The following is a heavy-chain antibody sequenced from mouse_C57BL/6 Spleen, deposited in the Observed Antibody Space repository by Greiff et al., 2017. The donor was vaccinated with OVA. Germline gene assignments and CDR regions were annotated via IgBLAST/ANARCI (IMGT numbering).Heavy chain of an antibody. CDR2: IDPSDSYT. CDR3: ARGYGSSPVYFDY. D-gene: IGHD1-1*01. CDR1: GYTFTSYW. Sequence: QVQLQQSGAELVKPGASVKLSCKASGYTFTSYWMQWVKQRPGQGLEWIGEIDPSDSYTNYNQKFKGKATLTVDTSSSTAYMQLSSLTSEDSAVYYCARGYGSSPVYFDYWGQGTTLTVSS. J-gene: IGHJ2*01. V-gene: IGHV1-50*01.